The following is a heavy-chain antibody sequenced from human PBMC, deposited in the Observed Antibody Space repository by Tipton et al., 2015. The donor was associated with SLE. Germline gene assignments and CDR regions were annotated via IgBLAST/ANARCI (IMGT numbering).Heavy chain of an antibody. CDR2: LHYSGRF. D-gene: IGHD2-15*01. CDR3: ARRPANNSQFDY. J-gene: IGHJ4*02. Sequence: TLSLTCSVSGDSITSGSYYWVWIRQAPGKGLEWIGRLHYSGRFYYNPSLKSRVTISLDTSRTQFSLKVTSVTAADTAVYYCARRPANNSQFDYWGQGMLVTVSS. CDR1: GDSITSGSYY. V-gene: IGHV4-39*07.